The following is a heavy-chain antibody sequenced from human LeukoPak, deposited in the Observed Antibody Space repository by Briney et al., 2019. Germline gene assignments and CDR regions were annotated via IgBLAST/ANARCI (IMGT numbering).Heavy chain of an antibody. CDR1: GFTFSSYG. Sequence: PGGSLRLSCAASGFTFSSYGTSWVRQAPGKGLEWVSTINGSPDDNTYYADSVKGRFTISRDNSRNTLYLQMNSLRAEDTAIYFCAKDFAISLRFGEDYYGMDVWGQGTTVTVSS. CDR2: INGSPDDNT. V-gene: IGHV3-23*01. J-gene: IGHJ6*02. D-gene: IGHD3-10*01. CDR3: AKDFAISLRFGEDYYGMDV.